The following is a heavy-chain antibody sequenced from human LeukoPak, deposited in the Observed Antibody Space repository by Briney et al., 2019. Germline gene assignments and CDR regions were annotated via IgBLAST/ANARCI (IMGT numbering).Heavy chain of an antibody. CDR3: ANLNGDYDAFDI. CDR2: INGSGGRT. CDR1: GFTFSSYA. D-gene: IGHD4-17*01. J-gene: IGHJ3*02. V-gene: IGHV3-23*01. Sequence: PGGSLRLSCAASGFTFSSYAMTWVRQAPGKGLEWVSGINGSGGRTYYAVSVKGRFTISRDNSKNTLYLQMNSLRAEDTAIYYCANLNGDYDAFDIWGQGTMVIVSS.